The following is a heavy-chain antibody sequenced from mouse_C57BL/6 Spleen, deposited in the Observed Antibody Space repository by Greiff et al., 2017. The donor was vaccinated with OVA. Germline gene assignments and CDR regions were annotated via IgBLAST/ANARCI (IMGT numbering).Heavy chain of an antibody. D-gene: IGHD1-1*01. J-gene: IGHJ4*01. V-gene: IGHV5-9-1*02. CDR3: TRARYYYGSSYIMDY. CDR1: GFTFSSYA. Sequence: EVNLVESGEGLVKPGGSLKLSCAASGFTFSSYAMSWVRQTPEKRLEWVAYISSGGDYIYYADTVKGRFTISRDNARNTLYLQMSSLKSEDTAMYYCTRARYYYGSSYIMDYWGQGTSVTVSS. CDR2: ISSGGDYI.